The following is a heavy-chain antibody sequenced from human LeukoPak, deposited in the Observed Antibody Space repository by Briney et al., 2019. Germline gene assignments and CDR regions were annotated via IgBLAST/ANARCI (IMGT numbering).Heavy chain of an antibody. CDR1: GFTFSSYE. D-gene: IGHD1-14*01. V-gene: IGHV3-48*03. Sequence: GGSLRLSCEACGFTFSSYEMNWVRQAPGRGLEWVSYISSSGSTKSYADSVRGRFTISRDNAKNSLFLQMNSLRAEDTAVYYCASGTQSDCWGQGTLVTVSS. CDR3: ASGTQSDC. CDR2: ISSSGSTK. J-gene: IGHJ4*02.